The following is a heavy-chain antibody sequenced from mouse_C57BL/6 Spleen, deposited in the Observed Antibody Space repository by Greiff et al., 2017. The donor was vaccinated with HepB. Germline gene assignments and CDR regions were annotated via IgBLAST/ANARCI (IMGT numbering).Heavy chain of an antibody. Sequence: EVKLQESGPGLVKPSQSLSLTCSVTGYSITSGYYWNWIRQFPGNKLEWMGYISYDGSNNYNPSLKNRISITRDTSKNQFFLKLNSVTTEDTATYYCARGGVVSPFDYWGQGTTLTVSS. CDR1: GYSITSGYY. CDR3: ARGGVVSPFDY. J-gene: IGHJ2*01. V-gene: IGHV3-6*01. CDR2: ISYDGSN. D-gene: IGHD1-1*01.